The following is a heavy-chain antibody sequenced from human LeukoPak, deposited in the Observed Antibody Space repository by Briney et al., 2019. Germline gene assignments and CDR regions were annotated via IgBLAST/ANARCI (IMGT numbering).Heavy chain of an antibody. J-gene: IGHJ4*02. CDR1: GLTFSSYW. Sequence: GGSLRLSCAASGLTFSSYWMSWVRQAPGKGLEWVGNIKQDGSEKYYVDSVKGRFTISRDNAKNSLYLQMNSLRAEDTAVYYCARDQSIAVAGTIPASYYFDDWGQGTLVTVSS. CDR3: ARDQSIAVAGTIPASYYFDD. CDR2: IKQDGSEK. D-gene: IGHD6-19*01. V-gene: IGHV3-7*01.